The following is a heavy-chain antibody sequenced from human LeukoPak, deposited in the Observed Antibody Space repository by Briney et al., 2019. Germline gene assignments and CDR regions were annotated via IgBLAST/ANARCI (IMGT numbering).Heavy chain of an antibody. CDR2: IKQDGSEK. J-gene: IGHJ4*02. V-gene: IGHV3-7*01. Sequence: GGSLRLSCAASGFTFSNYGMHWVRQAPGKGLEWVANIKQDGSEKYYVDSVKGRFTISRDNAKNSLYLQMNSLRAEDTAVYYCARVNDYYDSSGSWGGQGTLVTVSS. D-gene: IGHD3-22*01. CDR3: ARVNDYYDSSGSW. CDR1: GFTFSNYG.